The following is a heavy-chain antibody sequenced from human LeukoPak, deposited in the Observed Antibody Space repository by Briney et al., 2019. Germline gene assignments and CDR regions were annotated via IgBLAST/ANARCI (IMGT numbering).Heavy chain of an antibody. D-gene: IGHD2-21*02. CDR2: INHSGST. CDR1: GGSFSGYY. CDR3: AREYCGGTCSPNDPFDS. V-gene: IGHV4-34*01. Sequence: SETLSLTCAVYGGSFSGYYWSWIRQPPGKGLEWIGEINHSGSTNYNPSLKSRVTISVDTSKNQVSLQVNSVTPEDTAVYYCAREYCGGTCSPNDPFDSWGQGTLVTVSS. J-gene: IGHJ5*01.